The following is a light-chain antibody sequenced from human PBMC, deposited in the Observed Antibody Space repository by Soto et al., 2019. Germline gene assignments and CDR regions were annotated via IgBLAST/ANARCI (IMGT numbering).Light chain of an antibody. V-gene: IGKV1-5*01. CDR2: DAS. Sequence: DIQMTQSPSTLSASVGDRVTITCRASQSISSWLAWYQQKPGKAAKLLIYDASSLESGVPSRFSGSGAGTEFTLTISSLQPDDFATYYCQQYNSYSLTFGGGTKWIS. CDR3: QQYNSYSLT. J-gene: IGKJ4*01. CDR1: QSISSW.